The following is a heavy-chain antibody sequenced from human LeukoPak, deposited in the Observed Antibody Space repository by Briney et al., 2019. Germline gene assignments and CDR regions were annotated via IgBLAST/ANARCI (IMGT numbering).Heavy chain of an antibody. CDR1: GGSFSGYY. CDR2: IKHSGST. Sequence: SETLSLTCAVYGGSFSGYYWSWIRQPPGKGLEWIGEIKHSGSTNYNPSLKSRVTISVDTSKNQFSLKLSSVTAADTAVYYCARGLYYYYGMDVWGQGTTVTVSS. CDR3: ARGLYYYYGMDV. V-gene: IGHV4-34*01. J-gene: IGHJ6*02.